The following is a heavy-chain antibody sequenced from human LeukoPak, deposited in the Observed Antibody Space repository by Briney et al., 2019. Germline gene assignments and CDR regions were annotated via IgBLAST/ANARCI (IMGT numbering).Heavy chain of an antibody. J-gene: IGHJ4*02. CDR1: GFTFSSYS. CDR3: AKSRPVPPVRGVIDY. D-gene: IGHD3-10*02. CDR2: ISSSSSYI. Sequence: GGSLRLSCAASGFTFSSYSMNWVRQAPGKGLEWVSSISSSSSYIYYADSVKGRFTISRDNSKNTLYLQMNSLRAEDTAVYYCAKSRPVPPVRGVIDYWGQGTLVTVSS. V-gene: IGHV3-21*04.